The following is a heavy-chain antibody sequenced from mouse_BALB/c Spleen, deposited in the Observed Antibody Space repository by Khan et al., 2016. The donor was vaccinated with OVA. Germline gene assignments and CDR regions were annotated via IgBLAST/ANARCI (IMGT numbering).Heavy chain of an antibody. CDR1: GYSITSKYA. J-gene: IGHJ3*01. Sequence: EVELVESGPGLVKPSQSLSLTCTVTGYSITSKYAWNWIRHFPGNKLEWMGYINYSGNTRYNPSLKSRISITRDTSKNQFFLQLNSVTTEDTATYFCARKDYYDYDPFPYWGQGTLVTVSA. CDR3: ARKDYYDYDPFPY. V-gene: IGHV3-2*02. D-gene: IGHD2-4*01. CDR2: INYSGNT.